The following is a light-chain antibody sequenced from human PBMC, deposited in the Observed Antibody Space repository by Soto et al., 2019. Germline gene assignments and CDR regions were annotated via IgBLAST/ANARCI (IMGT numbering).Light chain of an antibody. Sequence: QSALTQPASVSGSPGQSITISCTGTSSDFGGYNSVSWYQQHPGKAPKLILYDVTDRPSGVSYRFSGSKSGNTASLTISGLQAADEADYFCSSFTSSMTNVFGSGTKLTVL. CDR2: DVT. CDR3: SSFTSSMTNV. CDR1: SSDFGGYNS. V-gene: IGLV2-14*01. J-gene: IGLJ1*01.